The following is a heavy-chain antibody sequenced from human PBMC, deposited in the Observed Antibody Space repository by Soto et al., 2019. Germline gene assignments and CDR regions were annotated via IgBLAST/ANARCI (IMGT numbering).Heavy chain of an antibody. J-gene: IGHJ4*02. CDR1: GFSFNDYG. V-gene: IGHV3-33*01. CDR2: IWYDGSNK. Sequence: PGGSLRLSCAASGFSFNDYGMHWVRQAPGKGLQWVAVIWYDGSNKYYADSVKGRFTIARDNSKNTLHLQMDSLRVEDTAVYYCARDPGITGTRPDYWGQGTLVTVSS. D-gene: IGHD1-7*01. CDR3: ARDPGITGTRPDY.